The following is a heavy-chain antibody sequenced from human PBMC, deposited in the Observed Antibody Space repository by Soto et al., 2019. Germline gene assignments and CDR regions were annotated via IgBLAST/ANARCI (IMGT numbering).Heavy chain of an antibody. Sequence: SETLSLTCSVSDGSINSHFWSWIRQPAGKRLEWIGRIYSSGSTNIHPSLKSRVAMSVDTAKNQFSLKLTSATAADTAVYYCARGGRDGFDLWGQGTMVTVSS. CDR2: IYSSGST. V-gene: IGHV4-4*07. CDR3: ARGGRDGFDL. J-gene: IGHJ3*01. D-gene: IGHD3-16*01. CDR1: DGSINSHF.